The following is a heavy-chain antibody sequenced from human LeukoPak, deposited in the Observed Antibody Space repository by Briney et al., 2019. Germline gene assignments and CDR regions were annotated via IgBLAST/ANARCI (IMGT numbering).Heavy chain of an antibody. CDR1: GYSFTRNW. CDR3: ARGSGSNGWAAFDI. V-gene: IGHV5-51*01. J-gene: IGHJ3*02. Sequence: GESLKISCQGSGYSFTRNWIGWVRQMPGKGLEWMGIIYPGDSETRYSPSFQGQVTISGDKSINTANLQWSSLKASDTAMYYCARGSGSNGWAAFDIWGQGTMVTVSS. CDR2: IYPGDSET. D-gene: IGHD1-26*01.